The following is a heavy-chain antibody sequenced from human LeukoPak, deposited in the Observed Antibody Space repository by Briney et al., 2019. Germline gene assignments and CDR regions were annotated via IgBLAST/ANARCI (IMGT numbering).Heavy chain of an antibody. Sequence: ASVEVSCKASGYTFTDYYMHWVRQAPGQGLEWMGWINPKSGGTNYAQKFQGRVTMTRDTSISTAYMDLSRLRSDDTAVYYCARVRNKMLVVITGAFDIWGQGTMVTVSS. V-gene: IGHV1-2*02. CDR3: ARVRNKMLVVITGAFDI. CDR1: GYTFTDYY. CDR2: INPKSGGT. J-gene: IGHJ3*02. D-gene: IGHD3-22*01.